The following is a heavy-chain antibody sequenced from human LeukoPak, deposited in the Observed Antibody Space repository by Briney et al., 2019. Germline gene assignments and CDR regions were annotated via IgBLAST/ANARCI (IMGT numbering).Heavy chain of an antibody. CDR1: GFTFSSYW. CDR2: IKQDGSEK. J-gene: IGHJ6*02. Sequence: GGSLRLSCAASGFTFSSYWMSWVRQAPGKGLEWVANIKQDGSEKYYVDSVKGRFTISRDNRKNLLHLQMNSLRPDDSAVYYCVKDLGSAITSALALDVWGQGTTVTVSS. V-gene: IGHV3-7*03. CDR3: VKDLGSAITSALALDV. D-gene: IGHD2-15*01.